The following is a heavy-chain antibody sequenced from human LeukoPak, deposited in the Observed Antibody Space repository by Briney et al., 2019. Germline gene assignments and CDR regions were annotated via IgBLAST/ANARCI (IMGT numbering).Heavy chain of an antibody. CDR1: GFTFSNYW. J-gene: IGHJ4*02. V-gene: IGHV3-7*03. CDR3: AKDRGGSYTLSLDY. Sequence: RAGGSLRLSCAASGFTFSNYWIHWVRQAPGKGLEWVAGIKDDGSEKYYVDSVKGRFTIPRDNAKNSLYLQMNSLRAEDTAVYYCAKDRGGSYTLSLDYWGQGTLVTVSS. D-gene: IGHD1-26*01. CDR2: IKDDGSEK.